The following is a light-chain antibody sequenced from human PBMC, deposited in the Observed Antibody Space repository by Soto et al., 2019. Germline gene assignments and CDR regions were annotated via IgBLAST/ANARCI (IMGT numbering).Light chain of an antibody. CDR1: HDIRND. Sequence: GARVTITCRASHDIRNDLGWYQQKPGKAPERLICSASNLQAGVPSRFSGSGSGTEFTLTVSSLEPEDFATYFCLQHHTHPYTFGQGTKVDIK. CDR3: LQHHTHPYT. CDR2: SAS. J-gene: IGKJ2*01. V-gene: IGKV1-17*01.